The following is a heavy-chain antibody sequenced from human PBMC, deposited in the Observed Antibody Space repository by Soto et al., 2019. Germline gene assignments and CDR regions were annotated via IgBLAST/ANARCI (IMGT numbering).Heavy chain of an antibody. J-gene: IGHJ4*02. CDR1: GGSISSSSYY. V-gene: IGHV4-39*01. D-gene: IGHD2-15*01. Sequence: SETLSLTCTVSGGSISSSSYYWGWIRQPPGKGLEWIGSIYYSGSTYYNPSLKSRVTISVDTSKNQFSLKLSSVTAADTAVYYCARHMGLGIVVVVAATPNDYWGQGTLVTVSS. CDR3: ARHMGLGIVVVVAATPNDY. CDR2: IYYSGST.